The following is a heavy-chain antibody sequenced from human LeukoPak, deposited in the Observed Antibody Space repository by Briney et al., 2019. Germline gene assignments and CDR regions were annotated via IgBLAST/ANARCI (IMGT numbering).Heavy chain of an antibody. Sequence: PGGSLRLSCAASGFTFSNYAMHWVRQAPGKGLEWVAVISYDGSNKYYADSVRGRFTTSRDNSKNTLYLQMNSLRAEDTAVYYCASFRSHWGQGTLVTVSS. CDR1: GFTFSNYA. V-gene: IGHV3-30*03. CDR2: ISYDGSNK. J-gene: IGHJ4*02. CDR3: ASFRSH.